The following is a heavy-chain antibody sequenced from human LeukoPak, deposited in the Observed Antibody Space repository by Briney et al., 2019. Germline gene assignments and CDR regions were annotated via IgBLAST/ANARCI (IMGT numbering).Heavy chain of an antibody. CDR2: IRYDGSNK. J-gene: IGHJ3*02. V-gene: IGHV3-30*02. CDR3: GKVADAFDI. Sequence: GRSLRLSCAASGFTFSTYSMHWVRQAPGKGLEWVAFIRYDGSNKYYADSVKGRFTISRDNSKNTLYLQMNSLRAEDTAVYYCGKVADAFDIWGQGTMVTVSS. CDR1: GFTFSTYS.